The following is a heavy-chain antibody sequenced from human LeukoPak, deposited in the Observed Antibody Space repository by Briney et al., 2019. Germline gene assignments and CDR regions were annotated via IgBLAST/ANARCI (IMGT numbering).Heavy chain of an antibody. J-gene: IGHJ4*02. V-gene: IGHV1-69*01. CDR3: ARVSRTSLVRGIITFDY. CDR2: IIPIFGTA. Sequence: SVKVSCKASGGTFSSYAISWVRQAPGQGLEWMGGIIPIFGTANYAQKFQGRVTITADESTSTAYMEVSSLRSEDTAVYYCARVSRTSLVRGIITFDYWGRGTLVTVSS. CDR1: GGTFSSYA. D-gene: IGHD3-10*01.